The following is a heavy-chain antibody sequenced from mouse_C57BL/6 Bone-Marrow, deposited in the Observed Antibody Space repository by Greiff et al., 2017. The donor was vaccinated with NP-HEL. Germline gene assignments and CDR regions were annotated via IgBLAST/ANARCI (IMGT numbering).Heavy chain of an antibody. D-gene: IGHD1-1*01. V-gene: IGHV1-15*01. CDR3: TRYYGSSYWYFDV. Sequence: VKLVESGAELVRPGASVTLSCKASGYTFTDYEMHWVKQTPVHGLEWIGAIDPETGGTAYNQKFKGKAILTADKSSSTAYMELRSLTSEDSAVYYFTRYYGSSYWYFDVWGTGTTVTVSS. CDR2: IDPETGGT. CDR1: GYTFTDYE. J-gene: IGHJ1*03.